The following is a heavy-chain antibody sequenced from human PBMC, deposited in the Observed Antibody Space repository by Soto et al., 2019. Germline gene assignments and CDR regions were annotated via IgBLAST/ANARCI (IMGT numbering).Heavy chain of an antibody. V-gene: IGHV4-30-4*01. J-gene: IGHJ6*02. D-gene: IGHD1-7*01. CDR1: GGSISSGDYY. Sequence: QVHLQESGPGLLKPSQTLSLTCSVSGGSISSGDYYWSWIRQPPGKGLEWFGYIYNSGSTYYNPSLKSRLTTSVDTSKTQFSLKLSSVTAADTAVYYCARGNYSYSSYYYGLDVWGQGTTVTVSS. CDR3: ARGNYSYSSYYYGLDV. CDR2: IYNSGST.